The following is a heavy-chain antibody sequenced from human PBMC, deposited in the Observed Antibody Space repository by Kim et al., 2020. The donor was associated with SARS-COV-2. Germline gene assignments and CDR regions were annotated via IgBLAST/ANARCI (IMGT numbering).Heavy chain of an antibody. D-gene: IGHD3-10*01. Sequence: GRFTISRDNSKSTLYLQMNSLRAEDTAVYYCAKDLRASNCDGSGGSALQTWGQGTLVTVSS. CDR3: AKDLRASNCDGSGGSALQT. V-gene: IGHV3-30*02. J-gene: IGHJ4*02.